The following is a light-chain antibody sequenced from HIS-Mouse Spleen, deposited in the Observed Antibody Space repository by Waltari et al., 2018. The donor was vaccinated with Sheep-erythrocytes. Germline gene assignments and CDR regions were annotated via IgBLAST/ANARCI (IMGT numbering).Light chain of an antibody. J-gene: IGLJ2*01. V-gene: IGLV2-23*03. Sequence: QSALTQPASVSGSPGQSITISCPGTSRYVGSYNLVSWYQQHPGKAPKLMIYEGSKRPSGVSNRFSGSKSGNTASLTISGLQAEDEADYYCCSYAGSSTFHVVFGGGTKLTVL. CDR3: CSYAGSSTFHVV. CDR2: EGS. CDR1: SRYVGSYNL.